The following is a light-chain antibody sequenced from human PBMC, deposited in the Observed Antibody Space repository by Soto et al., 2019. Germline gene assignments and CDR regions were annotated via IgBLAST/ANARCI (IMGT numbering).Light chain of an antibody. Sequence: EIVMTQSPATLSVSPGERATLSCRASQSVSSNLAWYQHKPGQAPRLLIYGASTRATGIPARFSGSGSGTEFTLTISSLQSEDFAVYYCPQYNNWPLFGGGTKVEIK. CDR3: PQYNNWPL. J-gene: IGKJ4*01. CDR1: QSVSSN. V-gene: IGKV3-15*01. CDR2: GAS.